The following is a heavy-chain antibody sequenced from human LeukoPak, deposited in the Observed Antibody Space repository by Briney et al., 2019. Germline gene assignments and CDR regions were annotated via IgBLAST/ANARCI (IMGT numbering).Heavy chain of an antibody. V-gene: IGHV3-23*01. Sequence: GGSLRLSCGASAFTFSNYAMSWVRQAPGKGLEWVSAISSGGGAPYYANSVKGRFVMSRDNSKNTLYLQMNSLRAEDTAVYNCAKASDTVTTDRALDYWGQGTLVTVSS. CDR2: ISSGGGAP. CDR1: AFTFSNYA. CDR3: AKASDTVTTDRALDY. J-gene: IGHJ4*01. D-gene: IGHD4-17*01.